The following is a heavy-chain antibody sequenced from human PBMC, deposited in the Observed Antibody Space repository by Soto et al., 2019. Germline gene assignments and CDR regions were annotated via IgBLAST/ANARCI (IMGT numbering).Heavy chain of an antibody. CDR3: ARAIRVDTAMVTPGFWFDP. D-gene: IGHD5-18*01. J-gene: IGHJ5*02. CDR2: INPNSGGT. CDR1: GYTFTGYY. V-gene: IGHV1-2*04. Sequence: GASVKVSCKASGYTFTGYYMHWVRQAPGQGLEWMGWINPNSGGTNYAQKFQGWVTMTRDTSISTAYMELSRLRSDDTAVYYCARAIRVDTAMVTPGFWFDPWGQGTLVTVSS.